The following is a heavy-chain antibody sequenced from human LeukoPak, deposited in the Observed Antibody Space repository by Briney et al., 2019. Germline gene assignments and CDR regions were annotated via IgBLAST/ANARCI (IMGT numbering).Heavy chain of an antibody. Sequence: SETLSLTCTVSGGSISSYYWSWIRQPPGKGLEWIGYIYYSGSTNYNPSLKSRVTISVDTSKNQFSLKLSSVTAADTAVYYCARETHLYDAFDIWGQGTMVTVSS. CDR1: GGSISSYY. J-gene: IGHJ3*02. V-gene: IGHV4-59*01. CDR3: ARETHLYDAFDI. CDR2: IYYSGST.